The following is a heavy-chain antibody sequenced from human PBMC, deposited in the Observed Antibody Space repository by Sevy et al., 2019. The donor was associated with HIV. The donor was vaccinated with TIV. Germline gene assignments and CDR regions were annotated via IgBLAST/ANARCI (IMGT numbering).Heavy chain of an antibody. CDR2: INDVGST. Sequence: SETLSLTCTVSGDSFRGADYYWSWIRQSPTRGLEWLGYINDVGSTFYNPSFESRLTMSIDTSKKQFSLSLISDTAADTAVYYCARRPDTILRGGFDPWGQGALVTVSS. J-gene: IGHJ5*02. D-gene: IGHD3-10*01. CDR1: GDSFRGADYY. V-gene: IGHV4-30-4*01. CDR3: ARRPDTILRGGFDP.